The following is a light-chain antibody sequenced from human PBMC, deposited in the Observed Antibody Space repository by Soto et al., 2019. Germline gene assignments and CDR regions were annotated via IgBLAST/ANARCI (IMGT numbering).Light chain of an antibody. J-gene: IGKJ1*01. CDR1: QSVSDY. CDR3: QQYNNWPRT. CDR2: DAS. V-gene: IGKV3-11*01. Sequence: EIVLTQSPATLSLSPGEIATLSCRASQSVSDYLAWYQQKPGQPPRLLIYDASKSATGIPPRFSGSGSTTDFTLTSSSLEPEDFAVYYCQQYNNWPRTFGQGTKVDIK.